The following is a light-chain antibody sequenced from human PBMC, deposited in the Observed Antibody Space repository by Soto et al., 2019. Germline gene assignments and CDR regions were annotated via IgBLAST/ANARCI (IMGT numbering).Light chain of an antibody. CDR1: QSVSSN. J-gene: IGKJ4*01. Sequence: EIVMTQSPVTLSVSPGERATLSRRASQSVSSNLAWYQQKPGQAPRLLIYGASTRATGIPARFSGSGSGTEFILTISSLQSEDFTVYYCQQRSNWPRLTFGGGTKVEIK. V-gene: IGKV3-15*01. CDR3: QQRSNWPRLT. CDR2: GAS.